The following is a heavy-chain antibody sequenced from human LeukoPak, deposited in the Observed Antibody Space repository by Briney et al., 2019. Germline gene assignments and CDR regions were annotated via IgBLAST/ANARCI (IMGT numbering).Heavy chain of an antibody. Sequence: ASVKVSCKASGYTFTSYGISWVRQAPGQGLEWMGWISAYNGNTNYAQKLQGRVTMTTDTSTSTAYMELRSLRSDDTAVYYCARRNDFWSGYRDRSGWFDPWGQGTLVTVSS. J-gene: IGHJ5*02. CDR1: GYTFTSYG. D-gene: IGHD3-3*01. CDR2: ISAYNGNT. V-gene: IGHV1-18*01. CDR3: ARRNDFWSGYRDRSGWFDP.